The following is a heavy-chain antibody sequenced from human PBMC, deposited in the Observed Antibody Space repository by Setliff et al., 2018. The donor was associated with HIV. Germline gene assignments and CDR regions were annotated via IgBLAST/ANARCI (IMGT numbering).Heavy chain of an antibody. CDR3: AKDRSNWESSTGYYYYYMDV. CDR2: ISYDGSNK. J-gene: IGHJ6*03. Sequence: SEGSLRLSCAASGVTFSNYGMHWVRQAPGKGLEWVAVISYDGSNKYYADSVKGRFTIFRDNSKNTLYLQMNRVRGDDTAIYYCAKDRSNWESSTGYYYYYMDVWGTGTTVTVSS. D-gene: IGHD1-1*01. V-gene: IGHV3-30*18. CDR1: GVTFSNYG.